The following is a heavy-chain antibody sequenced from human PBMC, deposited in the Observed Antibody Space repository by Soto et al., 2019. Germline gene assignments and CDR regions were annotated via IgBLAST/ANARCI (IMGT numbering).Heavy chain of an antibody. CDR3: AREGRAYGSGSYVLDY. J-gene: IGHJ4*02. CDR2: IYYSGST. Sequence: TLSLTCPVSGGSISSGDYYWSWIRQPPGKGLEWIGYIYYSGSTYYNPSLKSRVTISVDTSKNQFSLKLSSVTAADTAVYYCAREGRAYGSGSYVLDYWGQGTLVTVSS. D-gene: IGHD3-10*01. V-gene: IGHV4-30-4*01. CDR1: GGSISSGDYY.